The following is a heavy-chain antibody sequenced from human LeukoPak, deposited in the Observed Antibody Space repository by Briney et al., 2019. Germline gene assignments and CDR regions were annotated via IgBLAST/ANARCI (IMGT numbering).Heavy chain of an antibody. D-gene: IGHD3-9*01. V-gene: IGHV3-72*01. CDR2: TRNKANSYTT. J-gene: IGHJ4*02. CDR1: GFTFSDHY. Sequence: GGSLRLSCAASGFTFSDHYMDWVRQAPGKGLEWVGRTRNKANSYTTEYAASVKGRFTISRDDSKNSLYLQMNRLKTEDTAVYYCARGYYDILTGYIQGDYWGQGTLVTVSS. CDR3: ARGYYDILTGYIQGDY.